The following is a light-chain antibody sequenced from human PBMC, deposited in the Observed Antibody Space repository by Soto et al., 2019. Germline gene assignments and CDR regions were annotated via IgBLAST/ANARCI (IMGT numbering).Light chain of an antibody. CDR1: QSISRW. CDR3: QEFNTWT. Sequence: DIQMTQSPSTLSASVGDRVTITCRASQSISRWLAWYQQNPGKVPKLLIYKASNLESGVPTRFSGSGSGTQFSLSISSLQPDDFATYYFQEFNTWTFGQGTKAQI. V-gene: IGKV1-5*03. J-gene: IGKJ1*01. CDR2: KAS.